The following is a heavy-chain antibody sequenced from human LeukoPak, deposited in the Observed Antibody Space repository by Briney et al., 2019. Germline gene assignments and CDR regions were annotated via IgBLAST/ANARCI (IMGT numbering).Heavy chain of an antibody. CDR1: GYTLTELS. CDR2: FDPEDGET. D-gene: IGHD2-8*01. CDR3: ATYPLGYCTNGVCPRGAFDI. Sequence: ASVKVSCKVSGYTLTELSMHWVRQAPGKGLEWMGGFDPEDGETIYAQKFQGRVTMTEGTSTDTAYMELSSLRFEDTAVYYCATYPLGYCTNGVCPRGAFDIWGQGTMVTVSS. V-gene: IGHV1-24*01. J-gene: IGHJ3*02.